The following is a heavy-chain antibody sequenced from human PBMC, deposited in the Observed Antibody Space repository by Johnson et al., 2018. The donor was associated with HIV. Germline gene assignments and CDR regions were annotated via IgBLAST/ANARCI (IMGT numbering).Heavy chain of an antibody. CDR1: GFTFRSYG. V-gene: IGHV3-30*03. J-gene: IGHJ3*02. CDR2: ISYDGSTK. Sequence: QVQLVESGGGVVQPGGSLRLSCAASGFTFRSYGMHWVRQAPGKGLEWVAVISYDGSTKYYADSVKGRFTISRDNSKNTLYLQMNSLRAEDTAVYYCAREGARSGSYFDAFDIWGQGTMVTVSS. D-gene: IGHD3-10*01. CDR3: AREGARSGSYFDAFDI.